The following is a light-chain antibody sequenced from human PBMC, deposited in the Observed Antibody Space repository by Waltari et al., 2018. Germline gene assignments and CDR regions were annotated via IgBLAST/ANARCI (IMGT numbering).Light chain of an antibody. V-gene: IGKV3-20*01. J-gene: IGKJ1*01. CDR1: QSVRSY. CDR2: HAS. Sequence: ELVLTQSPGTVSLSPGDRATLSCWASQSVRSYLAWYQQKPGQAPRLLIYHASTRATGIPDRFSASGSGTDFSLTISRLEPEDFAMYYCQQYVESPATFGQGTKVEIK. CDR3: QQYVESPAT.